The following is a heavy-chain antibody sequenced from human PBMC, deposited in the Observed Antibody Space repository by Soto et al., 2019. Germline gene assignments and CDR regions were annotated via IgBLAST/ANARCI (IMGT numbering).Heavy chain of an antibody. J-gene: IGHJ4*02. CDR1: GGSISSSSYY. CDR3: ARRSPPLDFWSGYFVDGGKYYFDY. Sequence: SETLSLTCTVSGGSISSSSYYWGWIRQPPGKGLEWIGSIYYSGSTYYNPSLKSRVTISVDTSKNQFSLKLSSVTAADTAVYYCARRSPPLDFWSGYFVDGGKYYFDYWGQGTLVTVSS. D-gene: IGHD3-3*01. CDR2: IYYSGST. V-gene: IGHV4-39*01.